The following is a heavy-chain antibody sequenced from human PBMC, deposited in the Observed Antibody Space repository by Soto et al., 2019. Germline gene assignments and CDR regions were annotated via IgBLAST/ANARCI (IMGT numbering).Heavy chain of an antibody. Sequence: EVQLLESGGGLVQPGGSLRLSCAASGFTFSSYAMSWVRQAPGKGLEWVSSISGSGGSAYYADSVKGRFTISRDNSKITLYLPRNSPGAEDTAIYYCAKAQREFSSTARIDYWGQGPLVIVSS. V-gene: IGHV3-23*01. CDR1: GFTFSSYA. CDR3: AKAQREFSSTARIDY. D-gene: IGHD6-6*01. CDR2: ISGSGGSA. J-gene: IGHJ4*02.